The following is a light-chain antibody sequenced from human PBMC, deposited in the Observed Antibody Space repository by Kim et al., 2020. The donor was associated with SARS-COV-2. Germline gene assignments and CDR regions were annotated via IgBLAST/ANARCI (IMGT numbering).Light chain of an antibody. J-gene: IGKJ4*01. CDR1: QSVKNY. V-gene: IGKV3-11*01. CDR2: DVS. CDR3: QQRRYRLT. Sequence: EVVLTQSPATLSLSPGERATLSCRASQSVKNYLAWYQQKPGQAPRLLIYDVSNRATGVPARFSGSGSGTDFTLTISSLEPEDFAIYFCQQRRYRLTFGGGTKVDIK.